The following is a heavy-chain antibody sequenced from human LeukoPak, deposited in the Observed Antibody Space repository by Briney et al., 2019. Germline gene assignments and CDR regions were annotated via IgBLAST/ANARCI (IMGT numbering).Heavy chain of an antibody. CDR3: ARGALVWGYYYYGMDV. V-gene: IGHV4-31*03. CDR2: IYYSGST. D-gene: IGHD6-13*01. J-gene: IGHJ6*04. CDR1: GGSVSSGGYY. Sequence: PSETLSLTCTVSGGSVSSGGYYWGWIRQHPGRGLEWIGYIYYSGSTYYNPSLKSRVTISVDTSKNQFSLKLSSVTAADTAVYYCARGALVWGYYYYGMDVWGKGTTVTVSS.